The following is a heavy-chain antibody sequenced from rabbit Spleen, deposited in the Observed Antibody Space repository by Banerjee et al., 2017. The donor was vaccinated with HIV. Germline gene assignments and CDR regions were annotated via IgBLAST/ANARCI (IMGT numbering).Heavy chain of an antibody. CDR3: ARDLVGVIGWDFYL. CDR2: INAATGKP. D-gene: IGHD1-1*01. CDR1: GFSFSNKAV. Sequence: QEQVVESGGGLVKPEGSLKLSCTASGFSFSNKAVMCWVRQAPGKGLEWIACINAATGKPVYATWAKGRFTISRTSSTTVTLRMTSLTAADTATYFCARDLVGVIGWDFYLWGQGTLVTVS. V-gene: IGHV1S45*01. J-gene: IGHJ4*01.